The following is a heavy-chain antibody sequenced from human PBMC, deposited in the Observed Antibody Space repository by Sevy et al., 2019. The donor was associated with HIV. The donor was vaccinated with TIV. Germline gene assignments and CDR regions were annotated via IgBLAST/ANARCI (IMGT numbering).Heavy chain of an antibody. CDR3: ARDQSDSRGFDY. Sequence: VGSLRLSCAASGFTFSSYSMNWVRQAPGKGLEWVSSISSSSSYIYYADSVKGRFTISRDNAKNSLYLQMNSLRAEDTAVYYCARDQSDSRGFDYWGQGTLVTVSS. J-gene: IGHJ4*02. V-gene: IGHV3-21*01. D-gene: IGHD2-21*02. CDR1: GFTFSSYS. CDR2: ISSSSSYI.